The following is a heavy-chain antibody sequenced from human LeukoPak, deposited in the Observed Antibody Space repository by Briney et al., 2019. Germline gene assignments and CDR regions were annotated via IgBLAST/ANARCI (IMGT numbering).Heavy chain of an antibody. V-gene: IGHV3-33*01. CDR3: VRDENYIWGSYRLDY. D-gene: IGHD3-16*02. J-gene: IGHJ4*02. CDR1: GFSFSSYG. Sequence: PGRSLRLSCAASGFSFSSYGMHWVRQAPGKGLEWVAVIWYVGSNKYYADSVKGRFTISRDNSKNTLDLQMNSLRAEDTAVYYCVRDENYIWGSYRLDYWGQGTLVTVSS. CDR2: IWYVGSNK.